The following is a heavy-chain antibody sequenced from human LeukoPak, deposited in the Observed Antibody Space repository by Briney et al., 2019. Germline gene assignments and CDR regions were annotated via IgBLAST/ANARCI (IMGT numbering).Heavy chain of an antibody. J-gene: IGHJ4*02. CDR2: IRGGGENT. CDR3: AKISWDGRGTFY. V-gene: IGHV3-23*01. D-gene: IGHD2-15*01. Sequence: GGSLRLSCAASGFTFSTYSMSWVRQAPGKGLEWVSAIRGGGENTYYADSVKGRFTISRDNSKDTLSPQMNSLRAEDTAVYYCAKISWDGRGTFYWGQGTLVTVSS. CDR1: GFTFSTYS.